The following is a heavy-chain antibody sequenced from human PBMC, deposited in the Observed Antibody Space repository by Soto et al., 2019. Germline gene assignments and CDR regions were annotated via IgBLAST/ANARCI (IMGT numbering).Heavy chain of an antibody. V-gene: IGHV5-51*01. J-gene: IGHJ6*02. D-gene: IGHD3-10*01. Sequence: GESLKISCKGSGYIFTSHWIAWVRQMPGKGLEWMGIIYPGASDTIYSPSFQGQVTFSVDKSISTVYLQWTTLKASDTAMYYCAIRLPSVSGADYYGMDVWGQGTTGTV. CDR1: GYIFTSHW. CDR3: AIRLPSVSGADYYGMDV. CDR2: IYPGASDT.